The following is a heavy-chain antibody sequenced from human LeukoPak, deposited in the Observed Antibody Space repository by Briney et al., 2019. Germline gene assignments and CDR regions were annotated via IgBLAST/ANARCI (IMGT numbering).Heavy chain of an antibody. D-gene: IGHD1-26*01. Sequence: SETLSLTCAVYGGSFGGYYWSWIRQPPGKGLEWIGEINHSGSTNYNPSLKSRVTISVDTSKNQFSLKLSSVTAADTAVYYCARVSPGVLVGAIDYWGQGTLVTVSS. J-gene: IGHJ4*02. CDR3: ARVSPGVLVGAIDY. V-gene: IGHV4-34*01. CDR2: INHSGST. CDR1: GGSFGGYY.